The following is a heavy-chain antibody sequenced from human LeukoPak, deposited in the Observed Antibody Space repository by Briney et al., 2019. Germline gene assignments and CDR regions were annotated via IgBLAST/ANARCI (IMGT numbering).Heavy chain of an antibody. CDR1: GYTFTSYG. Sequence: GASVKVSCKASGYTFTSYGISWVRQAPGQGLEWMGWISTYNGNTNYAQKLQGRVTMTTDTSTSTAYTELRSLRSDDTAVYYCARDSQYYASSFDYWGQGTLVTVSS. CDR2: ISTYNGNT. D-gene: IGHD2-2*01. V-gene: IGHV1-18*01. J-gene: IGHJ4*02. CDR3: ARDSQYYASSFDY.